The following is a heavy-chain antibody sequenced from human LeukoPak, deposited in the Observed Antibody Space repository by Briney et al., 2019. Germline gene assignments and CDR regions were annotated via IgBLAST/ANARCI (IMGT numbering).Heavy chain of an antibody. J-gene: IGHJ4*02. V-gene: IGHV3-30*02. Sequence: GGSLRLSCAASGFTFSSYSMNWVRQAPDKGLEWVAFIRYDGSNKYYADSVKGRFTISRDNSKNTLYLQMNSLRAEDTAVFYCAKDRGSGWYLFDYWGQGTLVTVSS. CDR1: GFTFSSYS. CDR2: IRYDGSNK. CDR3: AKDRGSGWYLFDY. D-gene: IGHD6-19*01.